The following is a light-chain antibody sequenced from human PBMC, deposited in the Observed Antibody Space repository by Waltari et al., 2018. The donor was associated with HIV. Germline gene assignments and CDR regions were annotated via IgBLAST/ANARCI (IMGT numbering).Light chain of an antibody. V-gene: IGLV2-8*01. Sequence: QSALTQPPSASGSPGQSVTISCTGTNSDIGNSYYVAWSQQHPGKPPKLIISEVNKRPSGVPNRFSGSKSGNTASLTVSGLQAEDEAAYYCSSYAGTNDFYVIFGGGTKLTVL. CDR1: NSDIGNSYY. CDR2: EVN. J-gene: IGLJ2*01. CDR3: SSYAGTNDFYVI.